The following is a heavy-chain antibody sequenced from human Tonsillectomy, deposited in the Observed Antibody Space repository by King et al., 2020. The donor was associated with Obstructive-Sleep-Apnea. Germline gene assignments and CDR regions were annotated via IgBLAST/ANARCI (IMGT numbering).Heavy chain of an antibody. J-gene: IGHJ6*02. Sequence: VQLQESGPGLVKPSETLSLTCTVSGGSISSYYWSWIRTPPGKGLEWIGYIYYSVSTNYNPSLKGRVTITVDTSKNPFSLKLSSVTAADTAVYYCARSTYYYYGMDVWGQGTTVTVSS. V-gene: IGHV4-59*08. CDR1: GGSISSYY. CDR2: IYYSVST. CDR3: ARSTYYYYGMDV.